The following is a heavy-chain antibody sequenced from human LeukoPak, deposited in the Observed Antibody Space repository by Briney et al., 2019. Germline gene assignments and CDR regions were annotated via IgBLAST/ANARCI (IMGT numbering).Heavy chain of an antibody. J-gene: IGHJ6*03. CDR2: ISAYNGNT. Sequence: ASVKVSCKASGYTFTSYGISWVRQAPGQGLEWMGWISAYNGNTNYAQKLQGRVTMTTDTSTSTAYMELRSLRSDDTAVYYCARHSGSSWYPSYYYMDVWGKGTTVTVSS. CDR1: GYTFTSYG. V-gene: IGHV1-18*01. D-gene: IGHD6-13*01. CDR3: ARHSGSSWYPSYYYMDV.